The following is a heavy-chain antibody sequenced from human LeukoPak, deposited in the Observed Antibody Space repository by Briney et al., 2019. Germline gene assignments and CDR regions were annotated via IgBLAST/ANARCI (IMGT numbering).Heavy chain of an antibody. CDR2: IYYSGST. CDR1: GGSISSYY. CDR3: ARKTKTDKGIAAAGTGGWFDY. V-gene: IGHV4-39*07. J-gene: IGHJ4*02. D-gene: IGHD6-13*01. Sequence: SETLSLTCTVSGGSISSYYWGWIRQPPGKGLEWIGSIYYSGSTYYNPSLKSRVTISVDTSKNQFSLKLSSVTAADTAVYYCARKTKTDKGIAAAGTGGWFDYWGQGTLVTVSS.